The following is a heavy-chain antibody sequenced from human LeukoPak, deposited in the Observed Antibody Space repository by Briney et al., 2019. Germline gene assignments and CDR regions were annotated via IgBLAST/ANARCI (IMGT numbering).Heavy chain of an antibody. J-gene: IGHJ5*02. D-gene: IGHD3-9*01. Sequence: PSETLSLTCAVYGGSFSGYYWSWIRQTPGKGLEWIGEINHSGSTNYNPSLKSRVTISVDTSKNQFSLKLSSVTAADTAVYYCARSMSRYYDILTGRTSRAWFDPWGQGTLVTVSS. CDR3: ARSMSRYYDILTGRTSRAWFDP. CDR1: GGSFSGYY. CDR2: INHSGST. V-gene: IGHV4-34*01.